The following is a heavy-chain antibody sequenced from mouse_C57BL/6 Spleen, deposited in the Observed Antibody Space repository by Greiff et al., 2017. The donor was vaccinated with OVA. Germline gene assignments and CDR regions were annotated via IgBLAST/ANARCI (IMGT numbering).Heavy chain of an antibody. D-gene: IGHD1-2*01. V-gene: IGHV1-26*01. CDR3: ARSPYYGDAMDY. Sequence: VQLQQSGPELVKPGASVKISCKASGYTFTDYYMNWVKQSPGQSLEWIGDINPNNGGTSYNQKFKGKATLTVDKSSSTAYMQLRSLTSEDSAVYYCARSPYYGDAMDYWGQGTSVTVSS. CDR1: GYTFTDYY. CDR2: INPNNGGT. J-gene: IGHJ4*01.